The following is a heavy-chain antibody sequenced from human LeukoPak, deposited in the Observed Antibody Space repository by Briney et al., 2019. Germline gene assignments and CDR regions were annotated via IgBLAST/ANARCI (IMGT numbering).Heavy chain of an antibody. CDR2: INPHSGGI. V-gene: IGHV1-2*02. CDR1: GYTFTYYY. J-gene: IGHJ3*02. CDR3: ARAYDYGGKRDSFDI. Sequence: GASVNVSCTPSGYTFTYYYMHWVRQAPGQGLEWMGWINPHSGGIYFAQRFQGRVTLTRDTSISTAYMELSRLRSDDTGVYYCARAYDYGGKRDSFDIWGRGKMVTVSS. D-gene: IGHD4-23*01.